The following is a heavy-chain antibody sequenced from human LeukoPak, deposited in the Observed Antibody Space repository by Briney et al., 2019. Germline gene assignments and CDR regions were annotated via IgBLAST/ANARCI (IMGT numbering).Heavy chain of an antibody. Sequence: PGGSLRLSCAASGFTFSSYAMSWVRQAPGKGLEWVSAISGSGGSTYYADSVKGRFTISRDNSKNTLYLQMNRLRAEDTAVYYCAKARLRYFDWLFNYWGQGTLVTVSS. D-gene: IGHD3-9*01. CDR1: GFTFSSYA. V-gene: IGHV3-23*01. J-gene: IGHJ4*02. CDR3: AKARLRYFDWLFNY. CDR2: ISGSGGST.